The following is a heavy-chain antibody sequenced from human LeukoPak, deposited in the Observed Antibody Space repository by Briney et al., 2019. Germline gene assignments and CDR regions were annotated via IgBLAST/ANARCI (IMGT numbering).Heavy chain of an antibody. Sequence: SETLSLTCAVYGGSFSGYYWSWIRQPPGKGLEWIGEINHSGSTNYNPSLKSRVTISVDTSKNQFSLKLSSVTAADTAVYYYARGFWPFDYWGQGTLVTVSS. CDR1: GGSFSGYY. D-gene: IGHD3-3*01. CDR2: INHSGST. V-gene: IGHV4-34*01. J-gene: IGHJ4*02. CDR3: ARGFWPFDY.